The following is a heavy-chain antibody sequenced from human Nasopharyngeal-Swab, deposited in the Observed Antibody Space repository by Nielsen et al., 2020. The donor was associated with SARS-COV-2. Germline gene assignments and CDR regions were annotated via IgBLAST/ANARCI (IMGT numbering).Heavy chain of an antibody. Sequence: SVKVSCKASGGTFSSYAISWVRQAPGQGLEWMGGIIPIFGTANYARKFQGRVTITADESTSTAYMELSSLRSEDTAVYYCARGRDRIAAAGPVDYWGQGTLVTVSS. CDR3: ARGRDRIAAAGPVDY. V-gene: IGHV1-69*13. D-gene: IGHD6-13*01. CDR1: GGTFSSYA. CDR2: IIPIFGTA. J-gene: IGHJ4*02.